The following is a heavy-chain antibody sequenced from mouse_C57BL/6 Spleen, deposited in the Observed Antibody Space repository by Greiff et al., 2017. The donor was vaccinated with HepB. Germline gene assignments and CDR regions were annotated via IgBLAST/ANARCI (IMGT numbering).Heavy chain of an antibody. D-gene: IGHD1-1*01. CDR1: GYSFTDYN. CDR2: INPNYGTT. Sequence: LVESGPELVKPGASVKISCKASGYSFTDYNMNWVKQSNGKSLEWIGVINPNYGTTSYNQKLKGKATLTVDQSSSTAYMQLNSLTSEDAAVYYCARGGVATDYAMDYWGQGTSVTVSS. V-gene: IGHV1-39*01. CDR3: ARGGVATDYAMDY. J-gene: IGHJ4*01.